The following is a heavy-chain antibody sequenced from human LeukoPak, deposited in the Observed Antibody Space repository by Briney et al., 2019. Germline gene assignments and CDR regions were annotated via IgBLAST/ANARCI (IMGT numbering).Heavy chain of an antibody. J-gene: IGHJ6*02. CDR2: INTNTGNP. CDR3: ARESPTWYYYGMDV. CDR1: GYTFTSYA. V-gene: IGHV7-4-1*02. Sequence: GASVKVSCKASGYTFTSYAMNWVRQAPGQGLEWMGWINTNTGNPTYAQGFTGRFVFSLDTSVSTAYLQISSLKAEDTAVYYCARESPTWYYYGMDVWGQGTTVTVSS. D-gene: IGHD2/OR15-2a*01.